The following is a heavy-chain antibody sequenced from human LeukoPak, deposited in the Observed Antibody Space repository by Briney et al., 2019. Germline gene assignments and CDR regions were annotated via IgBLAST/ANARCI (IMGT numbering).Heavy chain of an antibody. V-gene: IGHV3-21*01. J-gene: IGHJ4*02. CDR1: GFTFSNFN. D-gene: IGHD6-13*01. CDR3: ARRTAIATAGTLLYYFDY. CDR2: ITSSSAYI. Sequence: GGSLRLSCEASGFTFSNFNMNWVRQVPGKGLEWLSSITSSSAYIHYADSVQGRFTVSRDNAGNTLFLQMNNLRTDDTAIYYCARRTAIATAGTLLYYFDYWGLGTVVTVSS.